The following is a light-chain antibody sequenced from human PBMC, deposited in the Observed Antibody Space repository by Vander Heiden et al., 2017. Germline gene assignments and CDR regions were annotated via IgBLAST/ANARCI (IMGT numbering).Light chain of an antibody. CDR2: DDS. V-gene: IGLV3-21*02. Sequence: SYELTQPPSVSVAPGQPAGVTWGGTHIATQNVHCYQQQSGQSPVLLVYDDSNRPSGIPERFSGSTSGNTATLTISRVEAGDEADYYCQVWNTITDHVFGTGTKVTVL. CDR1: HIATQN. CDR3: QVWNTITDHV. J-gene: IGLJ1*01.